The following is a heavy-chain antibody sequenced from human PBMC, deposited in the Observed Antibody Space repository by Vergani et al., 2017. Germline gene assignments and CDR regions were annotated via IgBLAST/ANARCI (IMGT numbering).Heavy chain of an antibody. CDR2: ISYSGST. Sequence: PSQTLSLTCTVYGGSISSDNYYWSWIRQPPGKDLEWIGCISYSGSTNYNPSLKSRPHISVDTSKNQFSLNLSSVTATDTAVYYCARFYGSGSNPPVSYGMDVWGQGTTVTVSS. V-gene: IGHV4-30-4*08. CDR1: GGSISSDNYY. J-gene: IGHJ6*02. CDR3: ARFYGSGSNPPVSYGMDV. D-gene: IGHD3-10*01.